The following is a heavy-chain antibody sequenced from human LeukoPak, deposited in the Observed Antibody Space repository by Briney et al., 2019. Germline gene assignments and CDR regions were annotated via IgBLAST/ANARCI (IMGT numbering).Heavy chain of an antibody. CDR3: ARSGYSFLVDS. D-gene: IGHD5-18*01. CDR2: MSSSGTT. V-gene: IGHV4-39*01. CDR1: GGSISSSSHY. Sequence: KPSETLSLTCTVSGGSISSSSHYWGWIRQPPGKGLEWIASMSSSGTTYYKPSLKSRFTISVDTSTDQISLHLSSMSAADTAVYFCARSGYSFLVDSWGQGTLVTVSS. J-gene: IGHJ4*02.